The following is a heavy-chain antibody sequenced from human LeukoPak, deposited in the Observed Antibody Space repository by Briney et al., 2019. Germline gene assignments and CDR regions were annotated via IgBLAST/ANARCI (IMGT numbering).Heavy chain of an antibody. D-gene: IGHD5-12*01. J-gene: IGHJ4*02. CDR1: GFTFSSYG. CDR3: ARGINSGYDSKSSNCPDY. Sequence: GGTLRLSCAASGFTFSSYGMSWVRQAPGKGLEWVSAISGSGGSTYYADSVKGRFTISRDNSKNTLYLPMNSPRAEDTAAYYCARGINSGYDSKSSNCPDYWGQGTLVTVSS. CDR2: ISGSGGST. V-gene: IGHV3-23*01.